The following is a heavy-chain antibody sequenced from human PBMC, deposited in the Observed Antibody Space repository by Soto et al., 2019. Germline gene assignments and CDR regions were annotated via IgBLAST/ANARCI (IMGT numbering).Heavy chain of an antibody. J-gene: IGHJ6*02. CDR2: ISGSGVAT. CDR3: AKGSGDCGGDCFGMDV. CDR1: GFTFRSYA. Sequence: GGSLRLSCAASGFTFRSYAMSWVRQVPGKGLEWVSTISGSGVATYYADSVRGRFTISRDTSKNTLSLQMNSLRAGDTAVYYCAKGSGDCGGDCFGMDVWDQGTTVTVSS. V-gene: IGHV3-23*01. D-gene: IGHD2-21*02.